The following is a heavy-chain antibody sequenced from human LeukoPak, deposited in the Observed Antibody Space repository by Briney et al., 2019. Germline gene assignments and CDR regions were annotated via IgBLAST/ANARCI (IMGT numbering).Heavy chain of an antibody. CDR2: ISSDGSST. CDR3: ARTAYSDYSLGF. J-gene: IGHJ4*02. V-gene: IGHV3-74*01. Sequence: QSGGSLRLSCAASGFTFSNYWMHWVRQAPGKGLVWVSRISSDGSSTSYADSVKGRFTISRDNAKNTLYLRMNSLRAEDTAVYYCARTAYSDYSLGFWGQGTLVTVSS. CDR1: GFTFSNYW. D-gene: IGHD5-12*01.